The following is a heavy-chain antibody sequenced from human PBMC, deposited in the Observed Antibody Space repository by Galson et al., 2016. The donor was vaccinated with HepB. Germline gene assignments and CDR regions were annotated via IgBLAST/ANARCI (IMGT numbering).Heavy chain of an antibody. CDR1: GYTFTNYF. J-gene: IGHJ4*02. V-gene: IGHV1-46*01. CDR2: LNPSGGST. CDR3: ARTPSPTMIYYFDY. Sequence: SVKVSCKASGYTFTNYFMHWVRQAPGQGLEWMGILNPSGGSTTYAQKFQGRVTMTRDTSTSTVYMELSSLRSEDTAVYSCARTPSPTMIYYFDYWGQGTLVTVSS. D-gene: IGHD3-22*01.